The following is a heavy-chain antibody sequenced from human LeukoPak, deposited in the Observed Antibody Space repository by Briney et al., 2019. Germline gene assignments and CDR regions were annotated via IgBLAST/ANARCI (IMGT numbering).Heavy chain of an antibody. CDR3: ARDFNVEGWLSYFDY. Sequence: SSETMSLTCTVSGGSISGHYWSWIRQPPGKGLEWIGYINNSGSTNYNPSLKSRVTISVDTSKNQFSLNLTSVTAADTAVYYCARDFNVEGWLSYFDYWGQGTLVTVSS. CDR2: INNSGST. V-gene: IGHV4-59*11. CDR1: GGSISGHY. D-gene: IGHD5-12*01. J-gene: IGHJ4*02.